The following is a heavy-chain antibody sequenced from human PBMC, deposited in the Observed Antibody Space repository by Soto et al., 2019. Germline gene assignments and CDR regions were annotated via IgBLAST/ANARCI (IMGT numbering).Heavy chain of an antibody. V-gene: IGHV3-48*02. D-gene: IGHD1-1*01. Sequence: GGSLRLSCVASGFIFSDYSMNWVRQAPGKGLEWISYISNSGTTIYYADSVRGRFTISRDNAKNSLYLQMNSLRNDDTAVYYCSSPRETTYFGFWGQGTLVTVSS. CDR1: GFIFSDYS. CDR3: SSPRETTYFGF. J-gene: IGHJ4*02. CDR2: ISNSGTTI.